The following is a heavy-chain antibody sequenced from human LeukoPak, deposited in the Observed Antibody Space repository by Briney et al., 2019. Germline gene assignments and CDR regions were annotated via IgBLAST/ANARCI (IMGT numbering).Heavy chain of an antibody. CDR2: IKSKTDGGTT. V-gene: IGHV3-15*01. D-gene: IGHD3-3*01. Sequence: GGSLRLSCAASGFTFSSYAMSWVRQAPGKGLEWVGRIKSKTDGGTTDYAAPVKGRFTISRDDSKNTLFLQMNSLKTEDTALYHCTTDHRPTIFGILRQPSWGQGTLVTVSS. J-gene: IGHJ5*02. CDR3: TTDHRPTIFGILRQPS. CDR1: GFTFSSYA.